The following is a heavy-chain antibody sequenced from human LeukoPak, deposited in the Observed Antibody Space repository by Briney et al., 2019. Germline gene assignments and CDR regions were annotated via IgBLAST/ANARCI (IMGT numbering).Heavy chain of an antibody. J-gene: IGHJ3*02. Sequence: PGGSLRLSCAASGFTFDDYAMHWVRQAPGKGLEWVSGISWNSGSIGYADSVKGRFTISRDNAKNSLYLQMNSLRAEDTALYYCAKAGYYGSGSYYDAFDIWGQGTMVTVSS. D-gene: IGHD3-10*01. CDR3: AKAGYYGSGSYYDAFDI. V-gene: IGHV3-9*01. CDR2: ISWNSGSI. CDR1: GFTFDDYA.